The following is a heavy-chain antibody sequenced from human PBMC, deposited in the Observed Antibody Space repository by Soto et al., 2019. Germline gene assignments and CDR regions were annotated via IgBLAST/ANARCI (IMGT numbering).Heavy chain of an antibody. CDR3: ARGETISRPTTWFDP. Sequence: SVKVSCKASGGTFSSYAISWVRQAPGQGLEWMGGIIPIFGTANYAQKFQGRVTITADESTSTAYMELSSLRSEDTAVYYCARGETISRPTTWFDPWGQGTLVTVSS. CDR1: GGTFSSYA. D-gene: IGHD3-16*01. V-gene: IGHV1-69*13. CDR2: IIPIFGTA. J-gene: IGHJ5*02.